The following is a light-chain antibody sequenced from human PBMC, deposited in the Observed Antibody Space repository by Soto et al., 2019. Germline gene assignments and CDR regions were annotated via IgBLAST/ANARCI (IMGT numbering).Light chain of an antibody. Sequence: QSVLTQPPSVSGASGQRVTISCTGSSSNIGAGHDVHWYQHLPGTAPKLLIYGNNNRPSGVPDRFSGSKSGTSASLAITGLQAEDEADYHCQSFDTALSSVVFGGGTKLTVL. CDR2: GNN. J-gene: IGLJ2*01. V-gene: IGLV1-40*01. CDR1: SSNIGAGHD. CDR3: QSFDTALSSVV.